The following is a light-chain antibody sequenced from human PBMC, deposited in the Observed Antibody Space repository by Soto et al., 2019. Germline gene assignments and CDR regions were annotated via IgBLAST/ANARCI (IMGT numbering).Light chain of an antibody. J-gene: IGKJ5*01. Sequence: DIVMTQSPASLSASVGDRVTITYRTSQTITTSLTWYRRKPGKAPELLIYGASSLQSGIPYRFGGSGSGTDFTLTITGLQPEDFASYYCQQNCSFPSTFGQGTRLEI. CDR3: QQNCSFPST. CDR2: GAS. CDR1: QTITTS. V-gene: IGKV1-39*01.